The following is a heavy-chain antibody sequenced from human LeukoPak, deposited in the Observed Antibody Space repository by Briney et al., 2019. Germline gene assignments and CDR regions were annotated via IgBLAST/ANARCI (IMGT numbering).Heavy chain of an antibody. CDR3: ATATLLAAAWGLIDP. J-gene: IGHJ5*02. Sequence: ASVKVSCKVSGYTLTELSMHWVRQAPAKGLEWMGGFDPEDGETIYAQTFQGRVTMTEDTSTDTAYMELSSLRSEDTAVYYCATATLLAAAWGLIDPWGQGPLVTVSS. V-gene: IGHV1-24*01. CDR1: GYTLTELS. D-gene: IGHD6-13*01. CDR2: FDPEDGET.